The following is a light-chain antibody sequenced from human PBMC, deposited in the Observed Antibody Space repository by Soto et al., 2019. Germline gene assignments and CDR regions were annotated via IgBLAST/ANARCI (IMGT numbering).Light chain of an antibody. CDR2: AAS. CDR3: QQSYSSPRT. J-gene: IGKJ3*01. CDR1: HSISSY. Sequence: DIQITQSPSSLSASVGDRVTITCRASHSISSYLNWYQLKPGKAPKLLIFAASSVPSGVPSRFSGSASGTDFTLTITSLQPEDFATYYCQQSYSSPRTFDTRTKVDIK. V-gene: IGKV1-39*01.